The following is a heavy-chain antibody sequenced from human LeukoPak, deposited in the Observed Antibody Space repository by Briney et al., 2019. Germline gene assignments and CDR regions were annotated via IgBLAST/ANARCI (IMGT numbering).Heavy chain of an antibody. J-gene: IGHJ6*03. V-gene: IGHV4-4*07. D-gene: IGHD6-19*01. CDR1: GVSISSYY. CDR2: IHSSGST. CDR3: ARDRSTEWLLGYYYMDV. Sequence: SETLSLTCTVSGVSISSYYWSWIRQPAGKGLEWIGRIHSSGSTNYNPSLKSRVTMSVDTSKNQFSLKLSSVTAADTAVYYCARDRSTEWLLGYYYMDVWGKGTTVTVSS.